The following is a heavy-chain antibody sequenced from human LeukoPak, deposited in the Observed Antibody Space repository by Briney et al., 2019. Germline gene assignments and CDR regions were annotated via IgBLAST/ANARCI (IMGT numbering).Heavy chain of an antibody. D-gene: IGHD3-22*01. CDR2: IYYSGST. V-gene: IGHV4-39*01. CDR3: ASSSGYYYAFDY. CDR1: GGSISSSSYY. Sequence: TSETLSLTCTVSGGSISSSSYYWGWIRQPPGKGLEWIGGIYYSGSTYYNPSLKSRVTLSVDTSKNQFSLKLSSVTAADTAVYYCASSSGYYYAFDYWGQGTLVTVSS. J-gene: IGHJ4*02.